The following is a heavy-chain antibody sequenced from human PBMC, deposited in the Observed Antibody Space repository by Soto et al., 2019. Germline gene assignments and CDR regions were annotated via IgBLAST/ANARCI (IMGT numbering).Heavy chain of an antibody. CDR3: ARDRVGYCSSTSCSPPGVYYYYYYGMDV. V-gene: IGHV3-30-3*01. CDR1: GFTFSSYA. CDR2: ISYDGSNK. J-gene: IGHJ6*02. Sequence: GGSLRLSCAASGFTFSSYAMHWVRQAPGKGLEWVAVISYDGSNKYYADSVKGRFTISRDNSKNTLYLQMNSLRAEDTAVYYCARDRVGYCSSTSCSPPGVYYYYYYGMDVWGQGTTVTVSS. D-gene: IGHD2-2*01.